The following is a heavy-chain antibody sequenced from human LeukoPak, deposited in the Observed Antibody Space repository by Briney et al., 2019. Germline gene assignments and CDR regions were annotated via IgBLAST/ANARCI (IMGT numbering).Heavy chain of an antibody. J-gene: IGHJ3*02. CDR2: IYYSGST. D-gene: IGHD2-15*01. V-gene: IGHV4-59*01. CDR1: GGSISSYY. Sequence: SEPLSLTCTVSGGSISSYYWCWIRQPPGKGLEWIGYIYYSGSTNYNPSLKSRVTISVDTSKNQFSLKLSSVTAADTARYYCAGTLLEYGGNAVYDAFDIWGQGTMVTVSS. CDR3: AGTLLEYGGNAVYDAFDI.